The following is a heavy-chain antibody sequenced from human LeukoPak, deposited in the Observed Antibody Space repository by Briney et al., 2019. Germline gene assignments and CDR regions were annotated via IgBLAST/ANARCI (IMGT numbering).Heavy chain of an antibody. Sequence: RSGGSLRLSCAASGFTFSSYSMNWVRQAPGKGLEWVSSISSSSSYIYYADSVKGRFTISRDNAKNSLYLQMNSLRAEDTAVYYCARGWDKQWLVRDYYFDYWGQGTPVTVSS. D-gene: IGHD6-19*01. CDR2: ISSSSSYI. V-gene: IGHV3-21*01. CDR1: GFTFSSYS. CDR3: ARGWDKQWLVRDYYFDY. J-gene: IGHJ4*02.